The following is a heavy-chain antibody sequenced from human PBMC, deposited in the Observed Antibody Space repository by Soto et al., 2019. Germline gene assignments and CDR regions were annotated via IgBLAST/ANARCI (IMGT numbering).Heavy chain of an antibody. CDR3: AREGYSSSSLFDY. J-gene: IGHJ4*02. V-gene: IGHV4-61*01. Sequence: SLSLTCTFSGCSVSSGSYYWSWIRQPPGKGLEWIGYIYYSGSTNYNPSLKSRVTISVDTSKNQFSLKLSSVTAADTAVYYCAREGYSSSSLFDYWGQGTLVTVSS. D-gene: IGHD6-6*01. CDR2: IYYSGST. CDR1: GCSVSSGSYY.